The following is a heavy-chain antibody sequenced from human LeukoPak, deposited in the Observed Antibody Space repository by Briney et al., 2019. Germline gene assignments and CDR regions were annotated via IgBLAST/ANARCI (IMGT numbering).Heavy chain of an antibody. CDR2: ISSSSSNI. CDR1: GFTFSSYS. J-gene: IGHJ4*02. Sequence: PGGSLRLSCAASGFTFSSYSMYWARQAPGKGLEWVSYISSSSSNIYYADSVKGRFTISRDNAKNSLYLQMNSLRAEDTALYYCAKGSSLYVDYWGQGTLVTVSS. D-gene: IGHD6-13*01. CDR3: AKGSSLYVDY. V-gene: IGHV3-48*01.